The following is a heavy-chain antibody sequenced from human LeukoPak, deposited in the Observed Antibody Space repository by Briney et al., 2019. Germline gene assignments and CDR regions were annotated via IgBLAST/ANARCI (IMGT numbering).Heavy chain of an antibody. V-gene: IGHV1-69*06. Sequence: SVKVSCKASGGTFSSYAISWVRQAPGQGLEWMGGIIPIFGTANYAQKFQGRVTITADKSTSTAYMELSSLRSEDTAVYHCAQIDVVVPAASSNYWGQGTLVTVSS. D-gene: IGHD2-2*01. J-gene: IGHJ4*02. CDR2: IIPIFGTA. CDR1: GGTFSSYA. CDR3: AQIDVVVPAASSNY.